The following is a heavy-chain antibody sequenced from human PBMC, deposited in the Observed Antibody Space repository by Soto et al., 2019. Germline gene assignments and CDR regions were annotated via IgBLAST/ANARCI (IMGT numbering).Heavy chain of an antibody. CDR2: ISAHNGNT. CDR3: ARDPALGGPFDY. D-gene: IGHD3-16*01. Sequence: QVQLVQSGAAVKKPGASVKVSCKASGYTFTSYGISWVRQAPGQGLEWMGWISAHNGNTNYAQKLQGRDTITTDTSTSTAYMELRSLRSDDKAVYYCARDPALGGPFDYWGQGTLVTVSS. J-gene: IGHJ4*02. CDR1: GYTFTSYG. V-gene: IGHV1-18*01.